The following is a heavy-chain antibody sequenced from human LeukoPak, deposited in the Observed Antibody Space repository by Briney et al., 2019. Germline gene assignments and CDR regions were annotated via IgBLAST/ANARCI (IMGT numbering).Heavy chain of an antibody. V-gene: IGHV4-39*07. D-gene: IGHD1-26*01. CDR2: IYYSGST. J-gene: IGHJ4*02. Sequence: PSETLSLTCTVSGGSISSSSYYWGWIRQPPGKGLEWIGSIYYSGSTNYNPSLKSRVTISVDTSKNQFSLKLSSVTAADTAVYYCAGNVGVGATGGDYWGQGTLVTVSS. CDR1: GGSISSSSYY. CDR3: AGNVGVGATGGDY.